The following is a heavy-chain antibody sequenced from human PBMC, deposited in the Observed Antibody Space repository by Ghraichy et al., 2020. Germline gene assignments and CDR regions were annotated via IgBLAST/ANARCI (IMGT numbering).Heavy chain of an antibody. V-gene: IGHV3-11*01. CDR2: ISSSGSTI. Sequence: GESLNISCAASGFTFSDYYMSWIRQAPGKGLEWVSYISSSGSTIYYADSVKGRFTISRDNAKNSLYLQMNSLRAEDTAVYYCARDTSGDYGDYVRWYFDLWGRGTLVTVSS. CDR3: ARDTSGDYGDYVRWYFDL. D-gene: IGHD4-17*01. CDR1: GFTFSDYY. J-gene: IGHJ2*01.